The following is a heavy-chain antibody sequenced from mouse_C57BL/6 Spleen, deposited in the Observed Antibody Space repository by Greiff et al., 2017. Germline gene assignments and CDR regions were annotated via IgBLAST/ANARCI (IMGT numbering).Heavy chain of an antibody. CDR3: ARNYYGNPAWFAY. CDR2: IDPSDSYT. CDR1: GYTFTSYW. V-gene: IGHV1-69*01. Sequence: QVQLQQPGAELVMPGASVKLSCTASGYTFTSYWMHWVKQRPGQGLEWIGEIDPSDSYTNYNQKFKGKSTMTVDKSSSTAYMQLSSLTSEDSAVYYCARNYYGNPAWFAYWGQGTLVTVSA. J-gene: IGHJ3*01. D-gene: IGHD2-1*01.